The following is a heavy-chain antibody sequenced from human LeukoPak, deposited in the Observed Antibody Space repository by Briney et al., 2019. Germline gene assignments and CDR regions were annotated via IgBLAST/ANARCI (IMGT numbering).Heavy chain of an antibody. Sequence: GASVKVSCKASGYTFTSYDINWVRQATGQGLEWMGWMNPNSGNTGYAQKFQGRVTMTRNTSISTAYMELSSLRSEDTAVYYCARAPGGTTVTSSYYFDYWGQGTRVTVSS. CDR2: MNPNSGNT. V-gene: IGHV1-8*01. J-gene: IGHJ4*02. D-gene: IGHD4-17*01. CDR1: GYTFTSYD. CDR3: ARAPGGTTVTSSYYFDY.